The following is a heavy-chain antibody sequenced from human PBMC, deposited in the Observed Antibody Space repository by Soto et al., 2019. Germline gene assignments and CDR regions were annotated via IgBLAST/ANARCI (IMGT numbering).Heavy chain of an antibody. CDR3: ASRGSGHTFDY. D-gene: IGHD3-10*01. Sequence: QLQLQESGPGLVKPSETLSLTCAVSGASISRTGFHWGWIRQPPGQGLERIGSIYEGETTFYNSSLKSRVTISADTAKNHCSLKLSSVTAADTAVYYCASRGSGHTFDYWGQGTLVTVSS. V-gene: IGHV4-39*01. CDR1: GASISRTGFH. CDR2: IYEGETT. J-gene: IGHJ4*02.